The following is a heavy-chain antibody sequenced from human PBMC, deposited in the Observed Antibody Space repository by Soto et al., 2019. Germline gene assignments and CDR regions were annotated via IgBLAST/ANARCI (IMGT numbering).Heavy chain of an antibody. CDR2: ITGSTGTT. CDR3: AKDTSSSPYYMDV. D-gene: IGHD2-2*01. V-gene: IGHV3-23*01. J-gene: IGHJ6*03. Sequence: GGSLRLSCASSGFTFSSFAMSWVRHAPGKGLEWVSEITGSTGTTYYADSVKGRFIISRDNSKNTVHLQMNSLRVEDTAVYYCAKDTSSSPYYMDVWGKGTTVTVSS. CDR1: GFTFSSFA.